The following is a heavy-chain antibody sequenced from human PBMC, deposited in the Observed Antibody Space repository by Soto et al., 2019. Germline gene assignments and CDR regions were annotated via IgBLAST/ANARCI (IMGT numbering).Heavy chain of an antibody. CDR2: IWYDGSNK. CDR1: GFTFSSYG. Sequence: LGGSLRLSCAASGFTFSSYGMHWVRQAPGKGLEWVAVIWYDGSNKYYADSVKGRFTISRDNSKNTLYLQMNSLRAEDTAVYYCAREARGYSYGYSTYYYGMDVWGQGTTVTVSS. J-gene: IGHJ6*02. CDR3: AREARGYSYGYSTYYYGMDV. V-gene: IGHV3-33*01. D-gene: IGHD5-18*01.